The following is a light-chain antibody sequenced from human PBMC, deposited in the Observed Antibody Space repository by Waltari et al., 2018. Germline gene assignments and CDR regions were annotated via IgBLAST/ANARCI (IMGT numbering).Light chain of an antibody. J-gene: IGKJ5*01. V-gene: IGKV3-20*01. Sequence: IVLTQSPGTVSLSPGDRVTLSCRASHSCEDYLAWYQQKPGQVPTLLIYGASHRAPGIPDRFAAGGSGTDFSLTITRVEPEDSAVFYCQQYGNSPITFGQGTRLEIK. CDR3: QQYGNSPIT. CDR1: HSCEDY. CDR2: GAS.